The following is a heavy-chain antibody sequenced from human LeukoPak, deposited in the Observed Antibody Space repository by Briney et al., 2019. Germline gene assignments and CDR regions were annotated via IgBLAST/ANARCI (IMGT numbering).Heavy chain of an antibody. Sequence: SETLSLTCTVSGGSISSYYWSWIRQPAGKGLEWIGRIYTSGSTNYNPSLKSRVTMSVDTSKNQFSLKLSSVTAADTAVYYCARDLAAAMIVAYYFDYWGQGTLVTVSS. D-gene: IGHD3-22*01. CDR1: GGSISSYY. CDR2: IYTSGST. J-gene: IGHJ4*02. CDR3: ARDLAAAMIVAYYFDY. V-gene: IGHV4-4*07.